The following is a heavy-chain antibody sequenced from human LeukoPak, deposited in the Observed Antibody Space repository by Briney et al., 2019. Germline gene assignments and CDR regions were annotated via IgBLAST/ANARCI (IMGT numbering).Heavy chain of an antibody. CDR1: GGSISSYY. D-gene: IGHD6-13*01. J-gene: IGHJ3*02. V-gene: IGHV4-59*08. CDR2: IYYSGST. Sequence: SETLSLTCTVSGGSISSYYWSWIRQPAGKGLEWTGYIYYSGSTYYNPSLKSRVTISVDTSKSQFSLKLSSVTAADAAMYYCARHYIAAGGGDAFDIWGQGTMVTVSS. CDR3: ARHYIAAGGGDAFDI.